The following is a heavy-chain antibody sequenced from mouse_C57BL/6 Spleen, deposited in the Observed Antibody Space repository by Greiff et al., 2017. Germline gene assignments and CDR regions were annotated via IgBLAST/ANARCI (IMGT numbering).Heavy chain of an antibody. Sequence: EVQLVESGPELVKPGASVKISCKASGYSFTGYYMNWVKQSPEKSLEWIGEINPSTGGTTYNQKFKAKATLTVDKSSSTAYMQLKSLTSEYSAVYYCARDSSGYGFAYWAKGLWSLSLQ. J-gene: IGHJ3*01. CDR3: ARDSSGYGFAY. CDR2: INPSTGGT. V-gene: IGHV1-42*01. CDR1: GYSFTGYY. D-gene: IGHD3-2*02.